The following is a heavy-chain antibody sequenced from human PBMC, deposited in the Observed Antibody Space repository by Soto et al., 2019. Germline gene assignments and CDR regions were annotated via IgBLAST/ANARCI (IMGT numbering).Heavy chain of an antibody. J-gene: IGHJ4*02. Sequence: QVQLQQWGAGLLKPSETLSLTCAVYGGSFSGYYWSWIRQPPGKGLEWIGEINHSGSTNYNPSIKSRVTISVDTSKNQFSLKLRSVTAADTAVYYCARGWAVSSWFIRGYYFAYWGQGTLVTISS. CDR2: INHSGST. CDR3: ARGWAVSSWFIRGYYFAY. D-gene: IGHD6-13*01. CDR1: GGSFSGYY. V-gene: IGHV4-34*01.